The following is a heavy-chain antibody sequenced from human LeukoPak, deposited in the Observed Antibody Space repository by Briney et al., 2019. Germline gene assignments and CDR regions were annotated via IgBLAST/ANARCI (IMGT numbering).Heavy chain of an antibody. Sequence: GGSLRLSCAASGFTFSSFSMNWVRQAPGKGLEWVSYISGSSSSIYYADSVQGRFTIPRDNAKNSLYLQMNSLRDEDTAVYYCARGLGAFDYWGQGTLVTVSS. D-gene: IGHD3-16*01. CDR3: ARGLGAFDY. CDR1: GFTFSSFS. J-gene: IGHJ4*02. CDR2: ISGSSSSI. V-gene: IGHV3-48*02.